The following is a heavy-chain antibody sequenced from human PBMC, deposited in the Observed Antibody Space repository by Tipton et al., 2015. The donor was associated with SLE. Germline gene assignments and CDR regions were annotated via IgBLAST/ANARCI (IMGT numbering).Heavy chain of an antibody. J-gene: IGHJ5*02. V-gene: IGHV4-59*01. D-gene: IGHD2-8*01. Sequence: TLSLTCTVSGGSISSYYWSWIRQPPGKGLEWIGYIYYSGSTNYNPSLKSRVTISVDTSKNQFSLKLSSVTAADTAVYYCAGGGVRPDPWGQGTLVTVSS. CDR1: GGSISSYY. CDR2: IYYSGST. CDR3: AGGGVRPDP.